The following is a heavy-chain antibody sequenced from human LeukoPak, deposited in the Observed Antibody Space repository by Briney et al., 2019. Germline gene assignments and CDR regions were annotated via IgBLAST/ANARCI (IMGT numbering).Heavy chain of an antibody. V-gene: IGHV4-30-2*01. D-gene: IGHD6-19*01. Sequence: SQTLSLTCVVSGGSISSGGYSWSWIRQPPGKGLEGIGYIFHSGSTYYNPSLKSRVTMSVDRSKNQFSLELSSVTAADTAVYFCVRNQAVAGIRYYFDYWGQGTLVTVSS. CDR3: VRNQAVAGIRYYFDY. J-gene: IGHJ4*02. CDR1: GGSISSGGYS. CDR2: IFHSGST.